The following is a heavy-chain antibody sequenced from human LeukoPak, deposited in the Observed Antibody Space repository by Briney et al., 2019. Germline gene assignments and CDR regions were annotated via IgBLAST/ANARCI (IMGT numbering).Heavy chain of an antibody. CDR3: ARASGLYSYGYDF. CDR1: GGSISNNF. CDR2: IYYSGST. D-gene: IGHD5-18*01. J-gene: IGHJ4*02. V-gene: IGHV4-59*01. Sequence: SETLSLTCTVSGGSISNNFWSWVRQPPGKGLEWIGYIYYSGSTNYNPSLKSRVTISLDTSKNHFSLKVSSMTAADTAVYYCARASGLYSYGYDFWGQGTLVTVSS.